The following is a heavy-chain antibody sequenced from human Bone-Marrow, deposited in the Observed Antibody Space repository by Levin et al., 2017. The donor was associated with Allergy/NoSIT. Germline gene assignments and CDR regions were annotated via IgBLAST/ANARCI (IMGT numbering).Heavy chain of an antibody. CDR2: IYHSGRT. CDR1: GYSISNGYY. J-gene: IGHJ6*02. D-gene: IGHD3-3*01. V-gene: IGHV4-38-2*01. CDR3: SSYDFWSGYPINGMDV. Sequence: SQTLSLTCAVSGYSISNGYYWGWIRQPPGKGLEWIGSIYHSGRTYYNPSLKSRVTISVDTSKNQFSLRLNSVTAADTAVYYCSSYDFWSGYPINGMDVWGQGTTVTVSS.